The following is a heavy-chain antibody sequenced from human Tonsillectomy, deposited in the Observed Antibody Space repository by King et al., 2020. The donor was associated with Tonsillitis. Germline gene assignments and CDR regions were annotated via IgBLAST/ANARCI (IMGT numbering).Heavy chain of an antibody. CDR3: AKQKVDYGDNSWSLDFAFDV. D-gene: IGHD4-23*01. J-gene: IGHJ3*01. Sequence: HVQLQESGPGLVKPLQTLSLTCTVSLGSISTGGYHWSWIRQHPGKGLEWIGYISYSGSTNYNPSLKSRVTISVDTSMRHFFLKLNSVTAADTAVYFCAKQKVDYGDNSWSLDFAFDVWGQGAMVTVSS. V-gene: IGHV4-31*03. CDR2: ISYSGST. CDR1: LGSISTGGYH.